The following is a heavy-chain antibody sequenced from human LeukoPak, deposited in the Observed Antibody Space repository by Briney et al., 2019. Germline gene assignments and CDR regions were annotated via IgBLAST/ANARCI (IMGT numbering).Heavy chain of an antibody. CDR1: GGSISNYY. V-gene: IGHV4-4*07. Sequence: SETLSLTCSVSGGSISNYYWNWLRQPAGKGLEWIGRIYASGSTNYNPSLKSRVTISMDKSKNHFPLNLKSVTAADTAFYYCARDFYGDDGHHPFDYWGQGIQVTVSS. CDR2: IYASGST. CDR3: ARDFYGDDGHHPFDY. D-gene: IGHD2/OR15-2a*01. J-gene: IGHJ4*02.